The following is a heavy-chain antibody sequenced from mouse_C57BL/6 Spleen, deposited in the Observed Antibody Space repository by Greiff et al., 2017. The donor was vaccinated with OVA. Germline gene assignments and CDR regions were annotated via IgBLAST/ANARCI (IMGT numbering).Heavy chain of an antibody. CDR3: AIRREYEGAMDY. CDR1: GYTFTSYW. Sequence: VQLQQPGAELVKPGASVKVSCTASGYTFTSYWMHWVQQTPGQGLEWIGRIHPSGSATNYNQKFKGTATLTVDNSSITAYMQISSLTSEDSAVYYCAIRREYEGAMDYWGQGTSVTVSS. J-gene: IGHJ4*01. V-gene: IGHV1-74*01. CDR2: IHPSGSAT. D-gene: IGHD2-14*01.